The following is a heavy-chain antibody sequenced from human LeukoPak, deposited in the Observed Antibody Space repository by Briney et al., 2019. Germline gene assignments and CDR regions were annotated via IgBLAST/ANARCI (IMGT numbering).Heavy chain of an antibody. V-gene: IGHV1-69*01. Sequence: ASVKVSCKASGGTFSSYAISWVRQAPGQGVEWMGGIIPIFGTANYAQKFQGRVTVTADESTSTAYMELSSLRSEDTAVYYCASPGYYDILTGYYNYWGQGTLVTVSS. J-gene: IGHJ4*02. D-gene: IGHD3-9*01. CDR2: IIPIFGTA. CDR1: GGTFSSYA. CDR3: ASPGYYDILTGYYNY.